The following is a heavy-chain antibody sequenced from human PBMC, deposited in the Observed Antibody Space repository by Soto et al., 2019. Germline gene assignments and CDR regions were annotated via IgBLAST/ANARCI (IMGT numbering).Heavy chain of an antibody. CDR1: GGSFSGYY. Sequence: QVQLQQWGAGLLKTSETLSLTCGVYGGSFSGYYWTWIRQPPGKGLEWIGEINPSGGTNYNPSIKSRVXXXXXXXXXXXXXXXXXXXXADTAVYYCARVRASRGQRDLDFWGEGALVTVSS. D-gene: IGHD3-10*01. CDR3: ARVRASRGQRDLDF. CDR2: INPSGGT. J-gene: IGHJ4*02. V-gene: IGHV4-34*01.